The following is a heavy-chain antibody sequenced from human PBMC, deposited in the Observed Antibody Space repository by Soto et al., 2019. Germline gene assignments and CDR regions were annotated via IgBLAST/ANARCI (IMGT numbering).Heavy chain of an antibody. CDR2: IIPIFGTG. Sequence: QVQLEQSGTEVKKPGSSVKVSCKASGGTFSTSTFTWVRQAPGQGLEWMGRIIPIFGTGDNAPKFQGRVLITADKSTSTVYMELSGLKADDTAVFFCVRDAPIGSVFSGYDAIDSWGQGTLVTVSS. CDR1: GGTFSTST. CDR3: VRDAPIGSVFSGYDAIDS. V-gene: IGHV1-69*08. J-gene: IGHJ4*02. D-gene: IGHD5-12*01.